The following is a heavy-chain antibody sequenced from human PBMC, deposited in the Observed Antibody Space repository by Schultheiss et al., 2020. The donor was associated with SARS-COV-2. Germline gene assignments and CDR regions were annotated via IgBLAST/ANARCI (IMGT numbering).Heavy chain of an antibody. D-gene: IGHD3-10*01. J-gene: IGHJ6*02. CDR3: AKAEVWFRPYYYYGMDV. CDR1: GGSISSSNW. CDR2: IYYSGST. V-gene: IGHV4-4*02. Sequence: SETLSLTCAVSGGSISSSNWWSWVRQPPGKGLEWIGYIYYSGSTYYNPSLKSRVTISVDTSKNQFSLKLSSVTAADTAVYYCAKAEVWFRPYYYYGMDVWGQGTTVTVSS.